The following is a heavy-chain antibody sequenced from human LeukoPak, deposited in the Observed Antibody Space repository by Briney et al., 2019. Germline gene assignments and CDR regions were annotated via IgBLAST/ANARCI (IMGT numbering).Heavy chain of an antibody. D-gene: IGHD2-8*01. CDR2: IRYDGSNK. CDR1: GFTFSSYG. CDR3: AKDVSATFDY. V-gene: IGHV3-30*02. Sequence: GGSLRLSCAASGFTFSSYGMHWVRQAPGKGLEWVAFIRYDGSNKYYADSAKGRFTISRDNSKNTLYLQMNSLRAEDTAVYYCAKDVSATFDYWGQGTLVTVSS. J-gene: IGHJ4*02.